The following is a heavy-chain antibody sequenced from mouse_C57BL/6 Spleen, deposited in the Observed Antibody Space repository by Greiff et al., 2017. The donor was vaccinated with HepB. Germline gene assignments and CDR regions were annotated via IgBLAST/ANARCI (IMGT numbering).Heavy chain of an antibody. D-gene: IGHD1-1*01. CDR2: IYPGDGDT. Sequence: VQLQQSGPELVKPGASVKISCKASGYAFSSSWMNWVKQRPGKGLEWIGRIYPGDGDTNYNGKFKGKATLTADKSSSTAYMQLSSLTSQDSAVSFCARRYYYGSSPYSFDYWGQGTPLTVSS. CDR1: GYAFSSSW. J-gene: IGHJ2*01. V-gene: IGHV1-82*01. CDR3: ARRYYYGSSPYSFDY.